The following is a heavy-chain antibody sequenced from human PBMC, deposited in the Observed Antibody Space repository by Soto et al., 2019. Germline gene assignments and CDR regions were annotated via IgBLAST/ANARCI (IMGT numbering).Heavy chain of an antibody. CDR1: GGSISSSSYY. V-gene: IGHV4-39*01. D-gene: IGHD2-15*01. CDR3: ARHRLGIVVVVAATAY. Sequence: LSLTCTVSGGSISSSSYYWGWIRQPPGKGLEWIGSIYYSGSTYYNPSLKSRVTISVDTSKNQFSLKLSSVTAADTAVCYCARHRLGIVVVVAATAYWGQGTLVTVSS. J-gene: IGHJ4*02. CDR2: IYYSGST.